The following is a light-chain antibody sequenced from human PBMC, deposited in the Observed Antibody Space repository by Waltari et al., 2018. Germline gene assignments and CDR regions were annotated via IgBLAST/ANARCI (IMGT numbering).Light chain of an antibody. CDR3: QQGSSFPPT. CDR1: QGISSW. J-gene: IGKJ1*01. CDR2: GAS. V-gene: IGKV1-12*01. Sequence: DIQMTQSHSSVSASVGDRVTITCRASQGISSWLAWYQQKPGKGPNLLIFGASNLQSGVPSRFSGSGSGTDFTLTISGLQPEDSATYFCQQGSSFPPTFGQGTIVEIK.